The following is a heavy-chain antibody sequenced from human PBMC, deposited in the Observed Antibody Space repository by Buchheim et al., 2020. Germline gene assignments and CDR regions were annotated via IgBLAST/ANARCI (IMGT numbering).Heavy chain of an antibody. Sequence: QVQLQQWGAGLLKPSETLSLTCAVYGGSFSGYYWSCIRQPPGKGLEWIGEINHSGSTNYNPSLKSRVTISVDTSKNQFSLKLSSVTAADTAVYYCARFTTVTIEGNYYYYGMDVWGQGTT. J-gene: IGHJ6*02. CDR3: ARFTTVTIEGNYYYYGMDV. D-gene: IGHD4-11*01. V-gene: IGHV4-34*01. CDR1: GGSFSGYY. CDR2: INHSGST.